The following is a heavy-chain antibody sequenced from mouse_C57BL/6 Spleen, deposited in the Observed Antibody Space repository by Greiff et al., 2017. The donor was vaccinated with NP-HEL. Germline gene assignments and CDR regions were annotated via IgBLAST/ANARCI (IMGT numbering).Heavy chain of an antibody. CDR2: INPGSGGT. Sequence: VQLQHSGAELVRPGTSVKVSCKASGYAFTNYLIEWVKQRPGQGLEWIGVINPGSGGTNYNEKFKGKATLTADKSSSTAYMQLSSLTSEDSAVYFCARDDGYYRWYFDVWGTGTTVTVSS. CDR1: GYAFTNYL. CDR3: ARDDGYYRWYFDV. D-gene: IGHD2-3*01. V-gene: IGHV1-54*01. J-gene: IGHJ1*03.